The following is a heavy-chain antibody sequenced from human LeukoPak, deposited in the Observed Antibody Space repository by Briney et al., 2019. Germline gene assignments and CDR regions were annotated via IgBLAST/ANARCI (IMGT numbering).Heavy chain of an antibody. V-gene: IGHV3-7*03. D-gene: IGHD1-20*01. CDR2: IKQDGSAK. Sequence: GGSLRLSCAASGFTFSSYWMSWVRQAPGKGLEWVANIKQDGSAKYYVDSVKGRFTISRDNAKNSLYLQMNSLRAEDTAVYYCAIGNNWSLFDCWGQGTLVTVSS. J-gene: IGHJ4*02. CDR3: AIGNNWSLFDC. CDR1: GFTFSSYW.